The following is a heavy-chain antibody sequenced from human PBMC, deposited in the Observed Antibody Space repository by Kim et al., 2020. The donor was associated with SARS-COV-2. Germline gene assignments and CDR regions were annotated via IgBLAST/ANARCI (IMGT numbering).Heavy chain of an antibody. V-gene: IGHV3-33*01. Sequence: YADSVKGRFTISRDNSKNTLYLQMNSLRAEDTAVYYCARDVAYSSGWLVYWGQGTLVTVSS. J-gene: IGHJ4*02. D-gene: IGHD6-19*01. CDR3: ARDVAYSSGWLVY.